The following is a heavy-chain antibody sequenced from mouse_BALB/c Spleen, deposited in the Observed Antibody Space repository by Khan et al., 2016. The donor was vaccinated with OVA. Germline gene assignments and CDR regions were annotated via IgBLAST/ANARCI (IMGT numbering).Heavy chain of an antibody. CDR3: ERGGVGVPYGYFDV. CDR1: GYSITSAYC. J-gene: IGHJ1*01. D-gene: IGHD1-1*01. Sequence: VQLQESGPGLVKPSQSLSLTCSVTGYSITSAYCWNWIRQFPGNKLEWMGYISYDGSNNYNPSLKNRISIPRDPSTNQFFLKLNSVTTEDTATYYGERGGVGVPYGYFDVGGAGTTVTVSS. V-gene: IGHV3-6*02. CDR2: ISYDGSN.